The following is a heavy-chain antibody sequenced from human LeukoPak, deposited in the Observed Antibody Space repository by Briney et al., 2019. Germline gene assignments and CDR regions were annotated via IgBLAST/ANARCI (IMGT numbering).Heavy chain of an antibody. CDR2: IIPIFGTA. CDR1: GGAFSSYA. J-gene: IGHJ4*02. Sequence: SVKVSCEASGGAFSSYAISWVRQAPGQGLEWMGGIIPIFGTANYAQKFQGRVTITADESTSTAYMELSSLRSEDTAVYYCATYSRWQQLAFDYWGQGTLVTVSS. CDR3: ATYSRWQQLAFDY. V-gene: IGHV1-69*01. D-gene: IGHD6-13*01.